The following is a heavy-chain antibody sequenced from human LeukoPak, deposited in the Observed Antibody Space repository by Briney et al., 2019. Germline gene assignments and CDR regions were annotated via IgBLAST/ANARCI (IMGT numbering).Heavy chain of an antibody. V-gene: IGHV4-34*01. D-gene: IGHD2-8*01. Sequence: KPSETLSLTCAVYGGSFSGYYWSWIRQPPGKGLEWIGEINHSGSTNYNPSLKSRVTMSVDTSKNQFSLKLSSVTAADTAVYYCAREYCTNGVCFESFDYWGQGTLVTVSS. CDR1: GGSFSGYY. J-gene: IGHJ4*02. CDR2: INHSGST. CDR3: AREYCTNGVCFESFDY.